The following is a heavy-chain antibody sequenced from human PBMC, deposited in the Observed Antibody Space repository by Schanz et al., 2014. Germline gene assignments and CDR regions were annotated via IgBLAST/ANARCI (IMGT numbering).Heavy chain of an antibody. J-gene: IGHJ3*02. CDR3: ARDLSRGYSYGRRQSDAFDI. V-gene: IGHV4-4*07. D-gene: IGHD5-18*01. CDR1: GGSINSYY. CDR2: IFTSGST. Sequence: QMQLQESGPGLVKPSETLSLTCTVSGGSINSYYWNWIRQSPGRGLEWIGRIFTSGSTDYNPSLKTRVTMSVDAPKNHFSQKLGSVTAADTAVYYCARDLSRGYSYGRRQSDAFDIWGQGTMVTVSS.